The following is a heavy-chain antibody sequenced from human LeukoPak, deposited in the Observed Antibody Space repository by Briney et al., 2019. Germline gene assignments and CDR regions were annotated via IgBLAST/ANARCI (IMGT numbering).Heavy chain of an antibody. D-gene: IGHD1-26*01. J-gene: IGHJ4*02. CDR3: AKDSGSGSLDY. CDR2: ISSSGSTI. V-gene: IGHV3-11*01. Sequence: GGSLRLSCAASGFTFSDYYMSWIRQAPGKGLEWVSYISSSGSTIYYADSVKGRFTISRDNAKNSLYLQMNSLRAEDTALYYCAKDSGSGSLDYWGQGTLVTVSS. CDR1: GFTFSDYY.